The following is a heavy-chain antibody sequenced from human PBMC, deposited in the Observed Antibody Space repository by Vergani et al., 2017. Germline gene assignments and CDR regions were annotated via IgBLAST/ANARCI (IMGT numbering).Heavy chain of an antibody. CDR2: IKNTGEST. CDR1: GFTFSSHA. D-gene: IGHD5-24*01. V-gene: IGHV3-23*01. J-gene: IGHJ4*02. CDR3: GRVSDNYN. Sequence: EVQLLQSEGAVVQPGGSLRLSCVASGFTFSSHAMRWVRQGHGQGLEGVSSIKNTGESTHYADSVNGRFPISRDNSKNTLYLQMNSLRVEDTAVYYCGRVSDNYNWGQGTLVTVSS.